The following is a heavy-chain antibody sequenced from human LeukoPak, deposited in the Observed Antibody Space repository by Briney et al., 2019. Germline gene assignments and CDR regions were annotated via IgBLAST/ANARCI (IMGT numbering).Heavy chain of an antibody. CDR2: ISYNGGNT. CDR1: GFTFSRYA. D-gene: IGHD6-13*01. V-gene: IGHV3-64*02. J-gene: IGHJ4*02. Sequence: GGSLRLSCAASGFTFSRYAMHWVRQAPEKGLEYVAAISYNGGNTYYADSVKGRFTISRDNSKNTLYLQMGSLRAEDMAVYYCTRQAAADTFYSDYWGQGILVTVSS. CDR3: TRQAAADTFYSDY.